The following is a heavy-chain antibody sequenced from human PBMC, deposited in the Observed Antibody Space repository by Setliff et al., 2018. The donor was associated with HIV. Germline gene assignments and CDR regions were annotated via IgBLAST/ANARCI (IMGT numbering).Heavy chain of an antibody. V-gene: IGHV4-59*08. Sequence: PSETLSLTCTVSGDSISSYYWSWIRQPPGKGLEWIGFIYYTGNTNYNPSLKSRVTMSVDTSKNQLSLKLNSVTAADTAVYYCARHWNYDTGLDPFDIWGQGTMVTVSS. CDR3: ARHWNYDTGLDPFDI. J-gene: IGHJ3*02. CDR2: IYYTGNT. D-gene: IGHD3-22*01. CDR1: GDSISSYY.